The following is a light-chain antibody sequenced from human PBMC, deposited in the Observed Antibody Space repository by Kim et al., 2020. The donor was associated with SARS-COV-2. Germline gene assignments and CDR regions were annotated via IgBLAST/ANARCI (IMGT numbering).Light chain of an antibody. J-gene: IGLJ2*01. V-gene: IGLV2-14*01. CDR3: SSYTSSITYFV. CDR1: SSDVGGYNY. Sequence: QSALTHPASVSGSPGQTITISCTGTSSDVGGYNYDSWYQQHPGKAPKLMIYDDSKRPSGVSNRFSGSKSGNTASLTISGLQSEDEADYYCSSYTSSITYFVFGAGTQLTVL. CDR2: DDS.